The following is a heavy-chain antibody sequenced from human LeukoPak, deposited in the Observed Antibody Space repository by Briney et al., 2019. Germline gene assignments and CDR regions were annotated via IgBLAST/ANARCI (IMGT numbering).Heavy chain of an antibody. CDR2: INQDGSEK. J-gene: IGHJ5*02. CDR3: ARARYCSGGSCYSVAWFDP. CDR1: RFTFSRYW. D-gene: IGHD2-15*01. V-gene: IGHV3-7*01. Sequence: GGSLRLSCAASRFTFSRYWMTWVRQVPGKGLEWVANINQDGSEKYYVDSVKGRFTSSRDNAKNSLYLQMNSLRAEDTAVYYCARARYCSGGSCYSVAWFDPWGQGTLVIVSS.